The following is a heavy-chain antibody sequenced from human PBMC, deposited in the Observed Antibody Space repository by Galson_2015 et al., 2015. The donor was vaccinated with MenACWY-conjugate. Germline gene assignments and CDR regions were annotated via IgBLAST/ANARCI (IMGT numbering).Heavy chain of an antibody. D-gene: IGHD1-26*01. CDR1: GGSISSNNYY. CDR2: IYYSGST. V-gene: IGHV4-39*01. Sequence: ETLSLTCSVSGGSISSNNYYWGWIRQPPGKGLEWIGTIYYSGSTYYNPSLNSRVTISVDTSKNQFSLKLSSVTAADTAIYYCARQGRSGSYHPPFGYWGRGTLVTVSS. CDR3: ARQGRSGSYHPPFGY. J-gene: IGHJ4*02.